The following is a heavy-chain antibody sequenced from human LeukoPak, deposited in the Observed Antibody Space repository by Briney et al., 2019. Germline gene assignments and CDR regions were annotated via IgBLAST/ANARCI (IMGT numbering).Heavy chain of an antibody. CDR3: ARDGVAGKDYFDY. D-gene: IGHD6-19*01. V-gene: IGHV1-69*04. CDR1: GGTFSSYT. CDR2: IIPILGIA. J-gene: IGHJ4*02. Sequence: ASVKVSCKACGGTFSSYTISWVRQAPGQGLEWMGRIIPILGIANYAQKFQGRVTITADKSTSTAYMELSSLTAVDSAVYYCARDGVAGKDYFDYWGQGTLVTVSS.